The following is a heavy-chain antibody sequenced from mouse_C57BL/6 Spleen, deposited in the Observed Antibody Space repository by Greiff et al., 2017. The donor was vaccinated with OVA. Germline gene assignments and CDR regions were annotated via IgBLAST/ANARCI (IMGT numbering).Heavy chain of an antibody. CDR2: ISSGGSYT. D-gene: IGHD2-5*01. CDR1: GFTFSSYG. CDR3: ARHRDYSNEGAMDY. V-gene: IGHV5-6*01. Sequence: EVQRVESGGDLVKPGGSLKLSCAASGFTFSSYGMSWVRQTPDKRLEWVATISSGGSYTYYPDSVKGRFTISRDNAKNPLYLQMSSLKSEDTAMYYCARHRDYSNEGAMDYWGQGTSVTVSS. J-gene: IGHJ4*01.